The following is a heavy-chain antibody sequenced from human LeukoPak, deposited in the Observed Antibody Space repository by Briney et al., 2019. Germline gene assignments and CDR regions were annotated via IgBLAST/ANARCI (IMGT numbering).Heavy chain of an antibody. CDR1: GYSFTSYW. V-gene: IGHV5-51*01. CDR3: ARHKYCSGGSCYLDY. J-gene: IGHJ4*02. D-gene: IGHD2-15*01. Sequence: GESLKISCKGSGYSFTSYWIGWVRQMPGKGLEWMGIIYPGDSDTRYSPSFQGQVTISADKSISTAYLQWSSLEASDTAMYYCARHKYCSGGSCYLDYWGQGTLVTVSS. CDR2: IYPGDSDT.